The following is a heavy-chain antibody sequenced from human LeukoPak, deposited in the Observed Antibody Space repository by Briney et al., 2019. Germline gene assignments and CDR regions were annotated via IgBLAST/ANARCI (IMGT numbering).Heavy chain of an antibody. Sequence: SETLSLTCTVSGGSISSYYWSWIRQPPGKGLEWIGYIYYSGSTNYNPSLKSRVTISVDTSKNQFSLKLSSVTAADTAVYYCARGGGCKRSFDYWGQGTLVTVSS. CDR1: GGSISSYY. V-gene: IGHV4-59*01. J-gene: IGHJ4*02. D-gene: IGHD2-15*01. CDR2: IYYSGST. CDR3: ARGGGCKRSFDY.